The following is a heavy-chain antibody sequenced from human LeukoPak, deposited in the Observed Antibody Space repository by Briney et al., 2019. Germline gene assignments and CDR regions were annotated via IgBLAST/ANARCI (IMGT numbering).Heavy chain of an antibody. V-gene: IGHV1-69*01. CDR3: ASSPRMVAHFDY. J-gene: IGHJ4*02. CDR2: IIPIFGTA. CDR1: GGTFSSYA. Sequence: ASVTVSCTASGGTFSSYAISWVRQAPGQGLEWMGGIIPIFGTANYAQKFQGRVTITADESTSTAYMELSSLRSEDTAVYYCASSPRMVAHFDYWGQGTLVTVSS. D-gene: IGHD5-12*01.